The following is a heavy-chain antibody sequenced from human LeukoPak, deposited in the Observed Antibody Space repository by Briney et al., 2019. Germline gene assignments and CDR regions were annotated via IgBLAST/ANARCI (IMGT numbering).Heavy chain of an antibody. Sequence: ASVKVSCKASGYTFTNYGISWVRQAPGQGLEWMGWISAYNGDTKYAQNLQGRVTMTTDTSTSTAYMDVRSLTSDDTALYYCGRDTKTTVVAGGIEYWGQGTLVTVPS. CDR3: GRDTKTTVVAGGIEY. J-gene: IGHJ4*02. D-gene: IGHD4-11*01. V-gene: IGHV1-18*01. CDR1: GYTFTNYG. CDR2: ISAYNGDT.